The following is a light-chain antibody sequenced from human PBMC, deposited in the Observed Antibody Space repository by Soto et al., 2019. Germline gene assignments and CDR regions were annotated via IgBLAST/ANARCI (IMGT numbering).Light chain of an antibody. CDR1: SSDVGGYNY. Sequence: QSVLTQPASVSGSPGQSVTISCTGTSSDVGGYNYVSWYQHHPGKARKLMIYDVSNRPSGVSNRFSGSKSGNTASLIISGLQAEDEAEYYCSSYTSSSTLSTYGFGTGTKVPV. V-gene: IGLV2-14*03. CDR3: SSYTSSSTLSTYG. CDR2: DVS. J-gene: IGLJ1*01.